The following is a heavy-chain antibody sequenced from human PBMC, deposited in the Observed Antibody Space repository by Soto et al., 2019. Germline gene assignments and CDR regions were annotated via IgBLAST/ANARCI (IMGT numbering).Heavy chain of an antibody. CDR3: AREEGGYEPTYYYYGMDV. D-gene: IGHD5-12*01. Sequence: QVQLVQSGAEVKKPGSSVKVSCKASGGTFSSYTISWVRQAPGQGLEWMGRIIPILGIANYAQKFQARVTITADKSTSTAYMELRSLRSEDTAVYYCAREEGGYEPTYYYYGMDVWGQGTTVTVSS. V-gene: IGHV1-69*08. J-gene: IGHJ6*02. CDR1: GGTFSSYT. CDR2: IIPILGIA.